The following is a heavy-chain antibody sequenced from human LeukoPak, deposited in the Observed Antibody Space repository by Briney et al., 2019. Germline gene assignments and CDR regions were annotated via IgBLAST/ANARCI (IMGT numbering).Heavy chain of an antibody. CDR1: GFTFSSYA. CDR2: ISGSGGST. J-gene: IGHJ4*02. Sequence: GESLKISCAASGFTFSSYAMSWVRQAPGKGLEWVSAISGSGGSTYYADSVKGRFTISRDNSKNTLYLQMNSLRAEDTAVYYCAKGSNSGITMVRGVIKSYFDYWGQGTLVTVSS. D-gene: IGHD3-10*01. V-gene: IGHV3-23*01. CDR3: AKGSNSGITMVRGVIKSYFDY.